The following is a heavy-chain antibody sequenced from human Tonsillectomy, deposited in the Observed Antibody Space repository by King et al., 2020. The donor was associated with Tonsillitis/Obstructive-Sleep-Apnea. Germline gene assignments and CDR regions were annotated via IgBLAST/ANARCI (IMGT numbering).Heavy chain of an antibody. CDR1: GYTLTELS. J-gene: IGHJ3*02. D-gene: IGHD7-27*01. Sequence: VQLVQSGAEVKKPGASVKVSCKVSGYTLTELSMHWVRQAPGKGLEWMGGFDPEDGETIYAQKFQGRVTMTEDTSTDTAYMELSSLRSEDTAVYYCATDLPGDPNSNDAFDIWGQGTMVTVSS. CDR2: FDPEDGET. CDR3: ATDLPGDPNSNDAFDI. V-gene: IGHV1-24*01.